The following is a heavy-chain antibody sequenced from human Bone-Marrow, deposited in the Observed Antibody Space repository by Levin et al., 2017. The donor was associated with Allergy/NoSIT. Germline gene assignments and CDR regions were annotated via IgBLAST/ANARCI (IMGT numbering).Heavy chain of an antibody. V-gene: IGHV3-23*01. J-gene: IGHJ6*02. CDR3: AKTSFYSGMDV. Sequence: LSLTCAASGFSFETHGMSWVRQAPGKGLEWVSTISGRGGTTNYADSVKDRFTISRDISTNTLFLQMNSLRADDTALYYCAKTSFYSGMDVWGQGTTVTVSS. CDR1: GFSFETHG. CDR2: ISGRGGTT.